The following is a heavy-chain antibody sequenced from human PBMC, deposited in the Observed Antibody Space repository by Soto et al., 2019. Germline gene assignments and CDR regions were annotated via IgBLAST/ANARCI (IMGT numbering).Heavy chain of an antibody. D-gene: IGHD2-2*01. V-gene: IGHV3-48*02. Sequence: EMQLVESGGGLVQPGGSLRLSCSASGLAFRTYSINWVRQAPGKGPEWVSYISRSSSTIYYADSVKGRFTISRDNAKNSLYLKMYRIRDEVTAVYYCATDCYCSSSSCFIGFAYWGQGALVIVSS. J-gene: IGHJ4*02. CDR2: ISRSSSTI. CDR3: ATDCYCSSSSCFIGFAY. CDR1: GLAFRTYS.